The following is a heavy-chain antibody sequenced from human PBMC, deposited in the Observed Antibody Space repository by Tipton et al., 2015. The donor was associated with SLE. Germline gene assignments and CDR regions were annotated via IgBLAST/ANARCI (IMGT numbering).Heavy chain of an antibody. Sequence: LRLSCAASGFTFSSYNMNWIRQPPGKGLEWIGYIHYSGTTYYNPSLKSRVTISVDTSKNQFSLRVHSVTAADTAIYSCARGPLGGGYSGYDTNWFDPWGQGTLVTVSS. J-gene: IGHJ5*02. V-gene: IGHV4-59*01. CDR3: ARGPLGGGYSGYDTNWFDP. D-gene: IGHD5-12*01. CDR1: GFTFSSYN. CDR2: IHYSGTT.